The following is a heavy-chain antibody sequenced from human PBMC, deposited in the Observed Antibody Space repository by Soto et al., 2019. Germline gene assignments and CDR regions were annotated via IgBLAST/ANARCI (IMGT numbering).Heavy chain of an antibody. J-gene: IGHJ4*02. V-gene: IGHV3-66*01. CDR1: GFTVSSNY. D-gene: IGHD3-22*01. CDR2: IYSGGGT. Sequence: EVQLVESGGGLVQPGGSLRLSCAASGFTVSSNYMSWVRQAPGKGLEWVSVIYSGGGTYYADSVKGRFTISRDNPKNTRYLQMNSLRAEDTAVYYCAKYYYDGNAILHFDYWGQGTLVTVSS. CDR3: AKYYYDGNAILHFDY.